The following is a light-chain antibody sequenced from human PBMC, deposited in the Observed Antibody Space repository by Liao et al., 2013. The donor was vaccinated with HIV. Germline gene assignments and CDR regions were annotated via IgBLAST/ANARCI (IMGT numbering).Light chain of an antibody. V-gene: IGLV3-21*04. CDR3: QVWDSSSDHWV. CDR1: NIGDKS. CDR2: FDS. J-gene: IGLJ3*02. Sequence: SYVLAQPPSVSLAPGRTARITCGGDNIGDKSVHWYQQKPGQAPVLVIYFDSDRPSGIPERFSGSNSGNTATLTISRVEAGDEADYYCQVWDSSSDHWVFGGGTKLTVL.